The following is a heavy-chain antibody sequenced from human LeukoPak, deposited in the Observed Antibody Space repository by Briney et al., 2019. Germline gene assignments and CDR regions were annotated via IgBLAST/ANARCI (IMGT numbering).Heavy chain of an antibody. J-gene: IGHJ4*02. D-gene: IGHD3-10*01. CDR1: GGSIINYY. V-gene: IGHV4-59*01. Sequence: PSETLSLTCTVSGGSIINYYWSWIRQPPGKGLEWIGYIYYTGSINYNPSLQSRVTMSVDTSKNQFSLKLRSVTAADTAMYYCARVKDYYGSGRSFDSWGQGTRVTVSS. CDR3: ARVKDYYGSGRSFDS. CDR2: IYYTGSI.